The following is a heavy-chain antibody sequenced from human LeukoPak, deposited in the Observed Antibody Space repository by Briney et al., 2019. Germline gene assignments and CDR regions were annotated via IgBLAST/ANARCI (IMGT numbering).Heavy chain of an antibody. CDR2: VFHSGTN. CDR1: GDSLTSHF. V-gene: IGHV4-59*08. D-gene: IGHD5-24*01. Sequence: PSETLSLTCNVSGDSLTSHFWSWIRQTPGKGLEWIGYVFHSGTNNYSPSLKSRVTISLDTSKKQFYLRLASVTAADTAVYYCARRMATVTDAFDIWGRGTMVSVSS. J-gene: IGHJ3*02. CDR3: ARRMATVTDAFDI.